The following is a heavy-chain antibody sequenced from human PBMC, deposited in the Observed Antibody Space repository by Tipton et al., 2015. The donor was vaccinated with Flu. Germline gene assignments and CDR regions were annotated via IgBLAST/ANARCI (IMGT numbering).Heavy chain of an antibody. CDR2: INHSGTT. CDR3: ARRDYSNYVSEPKNWFDP. CDR1: GGSFSGYY. J-gene: IGHJ5*02. D-gene: IGHD4-11*01. V-gene: IGHV4-34*01. Sequence: TLSLTCAVYGGSFSGYYWTWIRQPPGKGLEWIGEINHSGTTNYNPSLKSRVTVSVDTSKNQFSLKLGSVTAADTAVYYCARRDYSNYVSEPKNWFDPWGRGTLVTVSS.